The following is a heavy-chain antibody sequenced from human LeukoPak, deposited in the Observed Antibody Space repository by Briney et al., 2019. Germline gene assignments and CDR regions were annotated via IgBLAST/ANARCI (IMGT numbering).Heavy chain of an antibody. CDR1: GGSFSGYY. Sequence: SETLSLTCAVYGGSFSGYYWSWVRQPPGKGLDFIWQINHGVSTNYIPFLNNRVTISVDPSNNHFSRKLSSVTAADTAVYYCARGSQQRWFDPWGQGTLVTVSS. CDR2: INHGVST. J-gene: IGHJ5*02. CDR3: ARGSQQRWFDP. D-gene: IGHD6-13*01. V-gene: IGHV4-34*01.